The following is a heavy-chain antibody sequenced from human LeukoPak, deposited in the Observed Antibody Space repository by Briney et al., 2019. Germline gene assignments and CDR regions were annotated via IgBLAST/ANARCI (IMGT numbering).Heavy chain of an antibody. V-gene: IGHV4-39*07. CDR2: IYYSGST. D-gene: IGHD3-10*01. Sequence: SETLSLTCTVSGGPISSSSYYWGWIRQPPGKGLEWIGSIYYSGSTYYNPSLKSRVTISVDTSKNQFSLKLSSVTAADTAVYYCARHGGGYGSGSYYAYWGQGTLVTVSS. J-gene: IGHJ4*02. CDR1: GGPISSSSYY. CDR3: ARHGGGYGSGSYYAY.